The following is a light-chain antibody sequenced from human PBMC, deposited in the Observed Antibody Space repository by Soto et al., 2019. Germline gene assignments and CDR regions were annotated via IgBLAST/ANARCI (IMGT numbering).Light chain of an antibody. Sequence: QAVLTQPASVSGSPGQSITISCTGTSSDVGYYKYVSWCQQHPGKAPKLLIYEVSNRHSGVSNRFSGSKSGSTASLTISGLQAEDEADYYCTSYTASSTYVFGTGTQLTVL. CDR1: SSDVGYYKY. J-gene: IGLJ1*01. CDR3: TSYTASSTYV. V-gene: IGLV2-14*01. CDR2: EVS.